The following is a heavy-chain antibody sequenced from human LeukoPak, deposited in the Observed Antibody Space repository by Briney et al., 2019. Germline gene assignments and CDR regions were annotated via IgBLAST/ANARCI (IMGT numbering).Heavy chain of an antibody. J-gene: IGHJ3*02. V-gene: IGHV1-69*04. CDR3: AREGAIRDDAFDI. Sequence: AASVKVSCKASGGTFSSYAISWVRQAPGQGLEWMGRIIPILGIANYAQKFQGRVTITADKSTSTAYMELSSLRSEDTAVYYCAREGAIRDDAFDIWGQGTMVTVSS. D-gene: IGHD1-26*01. CDR2: IIPILGIA. CDR1: GGTFSSYA.